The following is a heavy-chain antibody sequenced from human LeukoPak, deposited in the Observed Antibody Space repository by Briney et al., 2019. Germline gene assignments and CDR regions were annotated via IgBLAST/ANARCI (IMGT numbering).Heavy chain of an antibody. CDR1: GFTFNTYW. V-gene: IGHV3-74*03. Sequence: GGSLRLSCAASGFTFNTYWMYWVRQAPGKGLVWVSRISSDGSRTEYADSVEGRFTISRDNAKNTLYLQMDSLRAEDTAVYYCARGPSHSGSYFVYWGQGTLVTVSS. CDR2: ISSDGSRT. D-gene: IGHD1-26*01. CDR3: ARGPSHSGSYFVY. J-gene: IGHJ4*02.